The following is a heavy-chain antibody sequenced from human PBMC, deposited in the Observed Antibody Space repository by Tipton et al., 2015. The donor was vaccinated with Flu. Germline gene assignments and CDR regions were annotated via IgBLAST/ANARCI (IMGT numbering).Heavy chain of an antibody. V-gene: IGHV4-61*02. CDR2: IHTSGTT. D-gene: IGHD6-19*01. J-gene: IGHJ6*02. CDR3: ARAESSVWAGYYFGLDV. CDR1: GGSISDGNFF. Sequence: TLSLTCTVSGGSISDGNFFRNWLRQPAGQALEWIGRIHTSGTTYYKPSLKSRVTISVDTSKNLFSLNVGSVTAADTAMYFCARAESSVWAGYYFGLDVWGQGTTVTVSS.